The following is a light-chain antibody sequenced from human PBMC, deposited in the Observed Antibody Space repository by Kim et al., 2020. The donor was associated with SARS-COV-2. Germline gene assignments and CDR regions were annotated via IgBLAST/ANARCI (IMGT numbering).Light chain of an antibody. Sequence: DVIMTQSPLSLPVTLGQPASISCRSSQSLVFSDGKTYLNWFHQRPGQGPRRLIYKVSNRDSGVRDRFSVSGSGTDFTLKISMMKVEDVEVDYCMCGTHWRPSFTFGGGTKVDIK. CDR2: KVS. J-gene: IGKJ4*01. CDR3: MCGTHWRPSFT. CDR1: QSLVFSDGKTY. V-gene: IGKV2-30*01.